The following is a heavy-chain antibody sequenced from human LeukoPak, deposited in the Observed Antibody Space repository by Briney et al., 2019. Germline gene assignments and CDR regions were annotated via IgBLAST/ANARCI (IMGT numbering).Heavy chain of an antibody. CDR1: GGSISGSSYY. J-gene: IGHJ4*02. D-gene: IGHD4-17*01. CDR3: ARLRGAMTPVTSDFDY. Sequence: PSEILSLTCTVSGGSISGSSYYWAWIRQPPGKGLEWIGSGFYSGSAYYNPSLKSRVSISVATSKNQFSLNLSSVTAADTAVYYCARLRGAMTPVTSDFDYWGQGTLVTVSS. V-gene: IGHV4-39*01. CDR2: GFYSGSA.